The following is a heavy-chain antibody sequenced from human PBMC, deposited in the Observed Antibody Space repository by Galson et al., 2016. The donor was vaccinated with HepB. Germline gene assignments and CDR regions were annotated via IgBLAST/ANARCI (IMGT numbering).Heavy chain of an antibody. J-gene: IGHJ6*03. CDR2: MYYSGRI. Sequence: SETLSLTCTVSGGSLSGYYWTWIRQPPGKGLEWIGYMYYSGRINCNPSLKNRITISVDTSKNQFSLKLSSVTAADTAVYYCARDQGGVRGIYSYYYMDVWGKGTTVTVSS. CDR3: ARDQGGVRGIYSYYYMDV. CDR1: GGSLSGYY. D-gene: IGHD3-10*01. V-gene: IGHV4-59*01.